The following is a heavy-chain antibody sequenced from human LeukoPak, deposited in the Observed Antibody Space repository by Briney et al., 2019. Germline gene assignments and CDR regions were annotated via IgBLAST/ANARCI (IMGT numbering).Heavy chain of an antibody. D-gene: IGHD3-10*01. V-gene: IGHV1-18*01. CDR1: GYTFTSYG. Sequence: ASVKVSCKASGYTFTSYGISWVRQAPGQGLEWMGWISAYNGHTNYAQKLQGRVTMTTDTSTSTTYMELRSLRSDDTAVYYCARGWILWFGDPGGDWGQGTLVTVSS. CDR3: ARGWILWFGDPGGD. J-gene: IGHJ4*02. CDR2: ISAYNGHT.